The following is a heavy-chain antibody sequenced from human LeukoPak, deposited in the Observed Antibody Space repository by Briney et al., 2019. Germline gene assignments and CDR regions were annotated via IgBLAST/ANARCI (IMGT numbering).Heavy chain of an antibody. Sequence: PGGSLRLSCAASGFTFSSYAMSWVRQAPGKGLEWASAISGSGGSTYYADSVKGRFTISRDNSKNTLYLQMNSLRAEDTAVYYCAKTGLWSMIVGNFDYWGQGTLVTVSS. CDR1: GFTFSSYA. V-gene: IGHV3-23*01. J-gene: IGHJ4*02. D-gene: IGHD3-22*01. CDR3: AKTGLWSMIVGNFDY. CDR2: ISGSGGST.